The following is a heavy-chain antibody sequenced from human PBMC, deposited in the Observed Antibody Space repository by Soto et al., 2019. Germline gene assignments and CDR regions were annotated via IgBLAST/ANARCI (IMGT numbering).Heavy chain of an antibody. CDR2: MNPNSGNT. V-gene: IGHV1-8*01. CDR1: GYTFTSYE. Sequence: GASVKVSCKASGYTFTSYEINWVRQATGQGFEYLGWMNPNSGNTGYVKKVQGRVTMTIDTSTYTAYMELRSLTSDDTAIYYCAKNGQPPYYYYGMDVWGQGTTVTVSS. D-gene: IGHD2-8*01. CDR3: AKNGQPPYYYYGMDV. J-gene: IGHJ6*02.